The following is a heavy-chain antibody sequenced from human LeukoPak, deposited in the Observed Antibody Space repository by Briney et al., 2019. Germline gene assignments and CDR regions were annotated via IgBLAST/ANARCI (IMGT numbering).Heavy chain of an antibody. CDR2: IYYSGSS. Sequence: SETLSLACTVSGGYISSYYWSWIRQPPGKGLEWIGYIYYSGSSNYNPSLKSRVTISVDTSKNQISLKLSSVTAADTAVYYCARANRYDLYFDYWGQGTLVTVSS. J-gene: IGHJ4*02. V-gene: IGHV4-59*01. CDR1: GGYISSYY. D-gene: IGHD5-12*01. CDR3: ARANRYDLYFDY.